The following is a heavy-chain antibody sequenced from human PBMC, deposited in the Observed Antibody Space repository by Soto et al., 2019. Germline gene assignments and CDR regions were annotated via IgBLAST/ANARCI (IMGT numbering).Heavy chain of an antibody. V-gene: IGHV4-39*01. CDR3: ARRWGYSFDY. CDR1: GGSISSYY. Sequence: QLQLQESGPGLVKPSETLSLTCTVSGGSISSYYWGWIRRPPGKGLEWIGSIYYSGSTYYNPSLXTRAXIXIATSKNQFSLKLSSVTAADTAVYYCARRWGYSFDYWGQGTLVTVSS. CDR2: IYYSGST. J-gene: IGHJ4*02. D-gene: IGHD7-27*01.